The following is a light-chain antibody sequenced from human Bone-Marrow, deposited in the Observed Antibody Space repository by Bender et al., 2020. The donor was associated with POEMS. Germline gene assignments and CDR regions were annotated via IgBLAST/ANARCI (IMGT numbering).Light chain of an antibody. Sequence: QSALTQPRSLSGSPGQSITISCTGSPSDVGSYRLVSWYQQHPGKAPKLMIYEVTSRPSGVSDRFSGSKSGNTASLAIAGLQAEDEADYYCQSFDSRLSALWLFGGGTRLTVL. V-gene: IGLV2-14*02. J-gene: IGLJ3*02. CDR1: PSDVGSYRL. CDR3: QSFDSRLSALWL. CDR2: EVT.